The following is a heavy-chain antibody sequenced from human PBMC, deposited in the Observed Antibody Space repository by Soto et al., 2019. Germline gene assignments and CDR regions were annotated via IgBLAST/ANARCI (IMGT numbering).Heavy chain of an antibody. D-gene: IGHD3-3*01. J-gene: IGHJ5*02. CDR1: GGTFSSNT. V-gene: IGHV1-69*02. Sequence: QVQLVQSGAEVKKPGSSVKVSCKASGGTFSSNTINWVRQAPGQGLEWMGMIIPMFGIANYAQKFQGRVTITADKSTSTAYMELSSLRSEDTAVYYCARAGGITIFGEGLDPGGQGTLVTVSS. CDR2: IIPMFGIA. CDR3: ARAGGITIFGEGLDP.